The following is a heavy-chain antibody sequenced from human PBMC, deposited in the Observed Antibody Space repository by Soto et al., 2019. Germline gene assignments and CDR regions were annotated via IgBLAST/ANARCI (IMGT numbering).Heavy chain of an antibody. J-gene: IGHJ4*02. CDR2: INPNSGGT. D-gene: IGHD2-21*02. Sequence: QVQLVQSGAEVKKPGASVKVSCKASGYTFTGYYMHWVRQAPGQGLEWMGWINPNSGGTNYAQKFQGRVTMTRDTSISTAYMELSRLRSDDTAVYYCARDFKTVVTPGDGGSTDYWGQGTLVTVSS. CDR1: GYTFTGYY. V-gene: IGHV1-2*02. CDR3: ARDFKTVVTPGDGGSTDY.